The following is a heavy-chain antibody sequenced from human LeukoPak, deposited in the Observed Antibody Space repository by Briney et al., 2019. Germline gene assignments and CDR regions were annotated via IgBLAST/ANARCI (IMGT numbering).Heavy chain of an antibody. J-gene: IGHJ1*01. D-gene: IGHD3-22*01. CDR3: ARTPVTYYSDTSNGYYAEYFQH. V-gene: IGHV1-18*01. CDR2: ISVYNGHT. Sequence: ASVKVSCKASGYTFNTYGITWVRPAPGQGLEWMGWISVYNGHTNYAQNLQGRVTMTTDTSTSTAYMELRSLRSDDTAVYYCARTPVTYYSDTSNGYYAEYFQHWGQGTLVSVSS. CDR1: GYTFNTYG.